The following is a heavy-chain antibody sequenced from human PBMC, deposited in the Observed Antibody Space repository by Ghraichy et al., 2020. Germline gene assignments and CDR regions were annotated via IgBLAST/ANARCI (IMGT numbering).Heavy chain of an antibody. CDR2: IRITGGIT. J-gene: IGHJ4*02. Sequence: GGSLRLSCAASGFIFGNYAMSWVRQAPGQGLEWVATIRITGGITYYADSVKGRFTISRDNSKGTLFLQMDSLRAEDTAIYYCAKGGYYYDSSGYGHLDYWVQGTLVTGS. CDR1: GFIFGNYA. CDR3: AKGGYYYDSSGYGHLDY. V-gene: IGHV3-23*01. D-gene: IGHD3-22*01.